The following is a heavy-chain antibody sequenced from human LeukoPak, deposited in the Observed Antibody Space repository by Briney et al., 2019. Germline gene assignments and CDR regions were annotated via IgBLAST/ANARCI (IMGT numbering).Heavy chain of an antibody. V-gene: IGHV4-34*01. CDR2: INHSGST. CDR1: GGSFSGYY. CDR3: ARDANWNYRGPIKIYYMDV. Sequence: SETLSLTCAVYGGSFSGYYWSWIRQPPGKGLEWIGEINHSGSTNYNPSLKSRVTISVDTSKNQFSLKLSSVTAADMAVYYCARDANWNYRGPIKIYYMDVWGKGTTVTVSS. D-gene: IGHD1-7*01. J-gene: IGHJ6*03.